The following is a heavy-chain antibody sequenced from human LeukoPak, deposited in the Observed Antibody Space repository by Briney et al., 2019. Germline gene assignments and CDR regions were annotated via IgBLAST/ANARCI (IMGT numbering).Heavy chain of an antibody. D-gene: IGHD5-18*01. Sequence: SETLSLTCTVSGGSISSYYWSWIRQSPGKGLEWIGYIYYSGSTNYNPSLKSRVTISVDTSKNQFSLKLSSVTAADTAVYYCARSGRGYSYGSAGHDAFDIWGQGTMVTVSS. CDR2: IYYSGST. J-gene: IGHJ3*02. V-gene: IGHV4-59*12. CDR3: ARSGRGYSYGSAGHDAFDI. CDR1: GGSISSYY.